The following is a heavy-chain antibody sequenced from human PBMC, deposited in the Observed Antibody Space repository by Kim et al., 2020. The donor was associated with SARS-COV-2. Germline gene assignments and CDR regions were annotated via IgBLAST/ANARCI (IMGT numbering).Heavy chain of an antibody. CDR3: AKDHPIIGWPAFDS. V-gene: IGHV3-23*01. D-gene: IGHD6-19*01. Sequence: GGSLRLSCAASGFTFSSRAMSWVRQAPGKGPEWVASVNNGGNAYYSDSVKGRFTVSRDITRDTLYLQMNSLRAEDTALYFFAKDHPIIGWPAFDSWRAGT. J-gene: IGHJ4*02. CDR2: VNNGGNA. CDR1: GFTFSSRA.